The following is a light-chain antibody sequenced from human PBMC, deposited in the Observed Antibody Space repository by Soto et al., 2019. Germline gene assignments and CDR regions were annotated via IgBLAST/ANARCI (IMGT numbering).Light chain of an antibody. Sequence: DIQMTQSPSTLSASVGDRVTISCRASQTISNWLAWYQQKPGKAPKLLIYDASSLGSGVPSRFSGSGSGTEFTLTISSLQPEDFATYYCQKYNSFWTFGQGTKVEIK. CDR3: QKYNSFWT. CDR2: DAS. V-gene: IGKV1-5*01. J-gene: IGKJ1*01. CDR1: QTISNW.